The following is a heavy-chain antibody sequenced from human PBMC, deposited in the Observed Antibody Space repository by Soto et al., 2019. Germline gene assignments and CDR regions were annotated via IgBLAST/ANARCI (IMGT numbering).Heavy chain of an antibody. CDR2: ISYDGNVA. V-gene: IGHV3-30*18. CDR1: GFTFRNYG. Sequence: ESGGGVVQPGRSLRLSCAASGFTFRNYGMHWVRQAPGKGLEWVIVISYDGNVAYYADSVKGRFTISRDNSKNTLYLQMNSLRTEETAMYYCAKEGPITNWYFDHWGQGTLVTVSS. CDR3: AKEGPITNWYFDH. D-gene: IGHD1-1*01. J-gene: IGHJ4*02.